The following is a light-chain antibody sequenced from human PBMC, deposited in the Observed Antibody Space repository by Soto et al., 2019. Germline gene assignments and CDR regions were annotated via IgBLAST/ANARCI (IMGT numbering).Light chain of an antibody. V-gene: IGKV3-11*01. CDR1: QSVRTN. J-gene: IGKJ5*01. CDR2: AAS. Sequence: EIPVTQSPATLSVSPGERATLSCRASQSVRTNLAWYQQKPGQAPRLVIYAASTRASGIPDRFSGSGSGTDFTLTISSLEPEDFAVYYCQQRSNWPITFGQGTRLEIK. CDR3: QQRSNWPIT.